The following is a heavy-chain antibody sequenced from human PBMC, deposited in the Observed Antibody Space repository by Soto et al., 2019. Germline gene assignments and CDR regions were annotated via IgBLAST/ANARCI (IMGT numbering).Heavy chain of an antibody. CDR3: ARGKAPYGSGSYYGY. CDR1: GGSFSGYY. CDR2: INHSGST. J-gene: IGHJ4*02. V-gene: IGHV4-34*01. D-gene: IGHD3-10*01. Sequence: PSETLSLTCAVYGGSFSGYYWSWIRQPPGKGLEWIGEINHSGSTNYNPSLKSRVTISVDTSKNQFSLKLSSVTAADTAVYYCARGKAPYGSGSYYGYWGQGTLVTVSS.